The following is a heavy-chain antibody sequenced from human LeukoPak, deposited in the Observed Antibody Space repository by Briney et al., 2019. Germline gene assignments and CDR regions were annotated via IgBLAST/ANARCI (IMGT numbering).Heavy chain of an antibody. CDR1: GLTFSTYN. Sequence: GGSLRLSCAASGLTFSTYNMNWVRQAPGKGLEWVSSISGGSSYIYYADSVRGRFTISRDNAKTSLYLQMNSLRPEDTAIYYCTAAWSNFDFWGQGILVAVSS. CDR2: ISGGSSYI. V-gene: IGHV3-21*01. CDR3: TAAWSNFDF. D-gene: IGHD6-25*01. J-gene: IGHJ4*02.